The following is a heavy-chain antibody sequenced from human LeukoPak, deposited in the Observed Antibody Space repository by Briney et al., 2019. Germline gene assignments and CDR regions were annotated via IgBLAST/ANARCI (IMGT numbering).Heavy chain of an antibody. CDR1: GGSISSYY. CDR2: IYYSGST. V-gene: IGHV4-59*12. D-gene: IGHD5-18*01. CDR3: ARARGYSYGFLFDY. Sequence: SETLSLTCTVSGGSISSYYWSWIRQPPGKGLEWIGYIYYSGSTNYNPSLKSRVTISVDTSKNQFSLKLSSVTAADTAVYYCARARGYSYGFLFDYWGQGTLVTVSS. J-gene: IGHJ4*02.